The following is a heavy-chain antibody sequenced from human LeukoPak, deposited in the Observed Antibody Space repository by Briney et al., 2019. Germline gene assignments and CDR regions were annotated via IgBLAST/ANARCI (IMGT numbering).Heavy chain of an antibody. CDR3: ARDVGYYYYMDV. V-gene: IGHV4-4*07. CDR1: GGSISTYY. J-gene: IGHJ6*03. Sequence: SGPTLVKPSETLSLTCTVSGGSISTYYWSWIRQSAGKGLEWIGRIYPSGSTNSHPSLKCRVPMSEDTSRNPFSLKLSSVTAADTAVYYCARDVGYYYYMDVWGKGTTVTVSS. CDR2: IYPSGST.